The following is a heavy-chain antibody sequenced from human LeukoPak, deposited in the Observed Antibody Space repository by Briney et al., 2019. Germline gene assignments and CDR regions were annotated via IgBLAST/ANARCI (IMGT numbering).Heavy chain of an antibody. V-gene: IGHV3-30-3*01. CDR3: ARAGPTYSSSWYYFDY. D-gene: IGHD6-13*01. J-gene: IGHJ4*02. CDR2: ISYDGSNK. Sequence: GGSLRLSCAASGFTFSSYAMHWVRQAPGKGLEWVAVISYDGSNKYYADSVKGRFTISRDNSKNTLYLQMNSLRAEDTAVYYCARAGPTYSSSWYYFDYWGQGTLVTVSS. CDR1: GFTFSSYA.